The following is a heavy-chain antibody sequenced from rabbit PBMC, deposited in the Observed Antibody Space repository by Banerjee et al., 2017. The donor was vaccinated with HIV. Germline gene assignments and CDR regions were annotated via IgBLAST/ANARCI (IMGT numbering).Heavy chain of an antibody. Sequence: QEQLEETGGGLVQPGGSLTLSCKASGFDFTNYYICWVRQAPGKGLEWIGMTYPGKTNTDYASWVNGRFTISSNTNQNTVSLQMNSLTAADTATYFCARDLGSSGWGGRLDLWGPGTLVTVS. J-gene: IGHJ3*01. CDR1: GFDFTNYY. CDR3: ARDLGSSGWGGRLDL. CDR2: TYPGKTNT. D-gene: IGHD4-1*01. V-gene: IGHV1S47*01.